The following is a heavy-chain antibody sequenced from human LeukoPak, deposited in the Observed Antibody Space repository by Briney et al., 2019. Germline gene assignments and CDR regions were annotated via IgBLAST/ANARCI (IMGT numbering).Heavy chain of an antibody. CDR1: GFTFSSYA. V-gene: IGHV3-23*01. Sequence: GGSLRLSCAASGFTFSSYAMSWVRQAPGKGLGWVSAISGFGDRTVYADSVKGRFTISRDNSKSTVYLQMNSLRAEDTAVYYCAKDRRIAAGEQPANYFDYWGQGTLVTVSS. CDR3: AKDRRIAAGEQPANYFDY. J-gene: IGHJ4*02. CDR2: ISGFGDRT. D-gene: IGHD6-13*01.